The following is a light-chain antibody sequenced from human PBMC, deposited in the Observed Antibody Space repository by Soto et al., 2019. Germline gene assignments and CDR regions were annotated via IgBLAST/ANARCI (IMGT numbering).Light chain of an antibody. J-gene: IGKJ1*01. Sequence: EIVLTQSPGTLSLSPGERATLSCRASQSVSSTSLAWYQQKPGQAPRLLMYGVSSRATGIPDRFSGSGFGTDFTLTINRLEPEDFAVYFCQQYDSSVWTFGQGTKVDIK. V-gene: IGKV3-20*01. CDR1: QSVSSTS. CDR3: QQYDSSVWT. CDR2: GVS.